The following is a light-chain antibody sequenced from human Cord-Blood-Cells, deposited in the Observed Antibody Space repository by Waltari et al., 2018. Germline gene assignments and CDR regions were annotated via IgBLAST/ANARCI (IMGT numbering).Light chain of an antibody. CDR2: EGS. J-gene: IGLJ3*02. Sequence: QSALTQPASVSGSPGQSITISCTGTSSDVGSYNLVSWYQQPPGKAPKLMIYEGSKRPSGVSNRFSGSKSGNTASLTISGLQAEDEADYYCCSYAGSPWVFGGGTKLSVL. CDR3: CSYAGSPWV. V-gene: IGLV2-23*01. CDR1: SSDVGSYNL.